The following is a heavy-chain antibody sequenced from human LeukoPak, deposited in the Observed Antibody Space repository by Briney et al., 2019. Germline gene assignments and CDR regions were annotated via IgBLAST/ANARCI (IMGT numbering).Heavy chain of an antibody. J-gene: IGHJ5*02. D-gene: IGHD2-2*01. V-gene: IGHV3-21*01. Sequence: GGSLRLSCAASGFTFSSYSMNWVRQAPGKGLEWVSSISSSSSYIYYADSVKGRFTISRDNAKNSLYLQMNSLRAEDTAVYYRARDGDGTSCSGFDPWGQGTLVTVSS. CDR2: ISSSSSYI. CDR3: ARDGDGTSCSGFDP. CDR1: GFTFSSYS.